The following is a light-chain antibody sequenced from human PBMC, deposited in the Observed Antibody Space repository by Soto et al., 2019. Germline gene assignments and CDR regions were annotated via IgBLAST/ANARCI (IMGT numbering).Light chain of an antibody. Sequence: EIFLTQSPATLSLSPGDRATLSCRASQSISIYLAWYQQKPGQAPSLLIYEASNRATGIPPRFSGSGSGTDFTLTISNLEPEDFAIYYCQQRRDWPLTFGGGTKVEMK. CDR1: QSISIY. J-gene: IGKJ4*01. CDR3: QQRRDWPLT. CDR2: EAS. V-gene: IGKV3-11*01.